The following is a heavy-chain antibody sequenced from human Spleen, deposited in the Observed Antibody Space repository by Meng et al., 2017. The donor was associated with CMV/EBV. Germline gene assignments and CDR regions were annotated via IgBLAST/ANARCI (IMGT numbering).Heavy chain of an antibody. J-gene: IGHJ5*02. CDR3: AREYCATTGCYSWFDP. Sequence: GGPFSNHVITWVRQAPGQGPEWMGGILPISGTATYAQNFQGRVTITTDESTSTIYMELRSLRSEDTAIYYCAREYCATTGCYSWFDPWGQGTLVTVSS. D-gene: IGHD2-21*02. CDR2: ILPISGTA. CDR1: GGPFSNHV. V-gene: IGHV1-69*05.